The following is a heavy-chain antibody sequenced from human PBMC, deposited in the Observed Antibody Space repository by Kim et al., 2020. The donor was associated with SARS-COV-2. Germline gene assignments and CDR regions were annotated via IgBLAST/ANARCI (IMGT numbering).Heavy chain of an antibody. CDR2: ISYDGSNK. J-gene: IGHJ4*02. CDR1: GFTFSSYG. CDR3: ASGGATTPRFDY. D-gene: IGHD5-12*01. V-gene: IGHV3-30*03. Sequence: GGSLRLSCAASGFTFSSYGMHWVRQAPGKGLEWVAVISYDGSNKYYADSVKGRFTISRDNSKNTLYLQMNSLRAEDTAVYYCASGGATTPRFDYWGQGTLVTVSS.